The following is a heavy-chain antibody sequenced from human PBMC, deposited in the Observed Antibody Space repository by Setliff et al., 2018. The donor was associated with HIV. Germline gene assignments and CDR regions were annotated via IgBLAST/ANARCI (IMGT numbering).Heavy chain of an antibody. CDR1: GGSFSNYY. CDR3: ARAQFLEWSKHENYFDY. Sequence: SETLSLTCAVYGGSFSNYYWAWIRQPPGKGLEWIGSSYYSGSTYYNPSLKSRVTTSVDTSKNQFSLKLSSVTAADTAVYYCARAQFLEWSKHENYFDYWGQGTLVTVSS. CDR2: SYYSGST. J-gene: IGHJ4*02. D-gene: IGHD3-3*01. V-gene: IGHV4-39*01.